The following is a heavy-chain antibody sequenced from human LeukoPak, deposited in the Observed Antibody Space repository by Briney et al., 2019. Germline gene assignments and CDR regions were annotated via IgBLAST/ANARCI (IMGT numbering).Heavy chain of an antibody. D-gene: IGHD6-25*01. CDR1: RFTFSSYW. Sequence: GGSLRLSCAASRFTFSSYWMSWVRQAPGKGLEWVANIKQDGSEKYYVDSVKGRFTISRDNAKNSLYLQMNSLRAEDTAVYYCARGVPLGSADFDYWGQGTPVTVSS. J-gene: IGHJ4*02. CDR2: IKQDGSEK. V-gene: IGHV3-7*01. CDR3: ARGVPLGSADFDY.